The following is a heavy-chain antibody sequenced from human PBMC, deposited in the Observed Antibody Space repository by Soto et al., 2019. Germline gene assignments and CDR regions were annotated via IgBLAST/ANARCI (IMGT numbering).Heavy chain of an antibody. V-gene: IGHV3-23*01. J-gene: IGHJ5*02. CDR2: ISGSGFKK. Sequence: GGALRLSCTAAGFLFDNFGMSWVRQTPGKGLEWISSISGSGFKKYYADSVKGRLTISRDNSKSTVYLELNNLSAEDTAVYHCAKNQGVELVPLATVDWFDPWGQGSVGTVSS. CDR3: AKNQGVELVPLATVDWFDP. CDR1: GFLFDNFG. D-gene: IGHD1-26*01.